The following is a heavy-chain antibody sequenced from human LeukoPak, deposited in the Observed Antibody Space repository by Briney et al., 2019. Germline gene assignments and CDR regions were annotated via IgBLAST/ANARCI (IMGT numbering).Heavy chain of an antibody. CDR3: AHRSSIAATHAFDI. J-gene: IGHJ3*02. CDR1: GFSLRTSGVG. Sequence: SGPTLVQPTPTLTLTCTFSGFSLRTSGVGVGWIRQPPGKALEWLSLIYWDDDKRYSPSLKSRLTITKDTSKNQVVLTMTNMDPVDTATYYCAHRSSIAATHAFDIGGQGTMVTVSS. D-gene: IGHD6-6*01. V-gene: IGHV2-5*02. CDR2: IYWDDDK.